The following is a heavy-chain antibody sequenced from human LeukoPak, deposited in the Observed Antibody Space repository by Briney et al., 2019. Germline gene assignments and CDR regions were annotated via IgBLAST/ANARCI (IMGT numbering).Heavy chain of an antibody. CDR2: MNPNRGNT. D-gene: IGHD6-6*01. J-gene: IGHJ5*02. Sequence: ASVKVSCKASGYTFTSYDINWVRQATGQGPEWMGWMNPNRGNTGYAQKFQGRVTMTRNTSISTAYMEPSNLRSEGTAVYYFARPAARGHWFDPWGQGTLVTVSS. CDR3: ARPAARGHWFDP. V-gene: IGHV1-8*01. CDR1: GYTFTSYD.